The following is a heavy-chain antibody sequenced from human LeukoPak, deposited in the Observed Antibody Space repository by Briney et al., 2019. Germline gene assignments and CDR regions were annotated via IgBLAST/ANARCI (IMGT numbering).Heavy chain of an antibody. D-gene: IGHD6-6*01. CDR2: IYTSGST. CDR1: GGSISSGSYY. CDR3: ARARGIAARPYAFDI. Sequence: SETLSLTCTVSGGSISSGSYYWSWIRQPAGKGLEWIGRIYTSGSTNYNPSLKSRVTISVDTSKNQFSLKLSSVTAADTAVYYCARARGIAARPYAFDIWGQGTMVTVSS. J-gene: IGHJ3*02. V-gene: IGHV4-61*02.